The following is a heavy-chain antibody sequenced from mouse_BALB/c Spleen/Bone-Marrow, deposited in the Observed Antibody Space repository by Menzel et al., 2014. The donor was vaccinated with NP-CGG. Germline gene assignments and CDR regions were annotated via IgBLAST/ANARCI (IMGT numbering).Heavy chain of an antibody. D-gene: IGHD2-2*01. Sequence: QVQLQQSGPELVRPGVSVKISCKGSGYTFTDYAMHWVKQSHAKSLEWIGVISTYSGNTNYNQKFKGEATMTVDKSSSTAYMELARLTSEDSAIYYCARSGYGYDWFAYWGQGTLVTVSA. J-gene: IGHJ3*01. CDR1: GYTFTDYA. CDR2: ISTYSGNT. CDR3: ARSGYGYDWFAY. V-gene: IGHV1-67*01.